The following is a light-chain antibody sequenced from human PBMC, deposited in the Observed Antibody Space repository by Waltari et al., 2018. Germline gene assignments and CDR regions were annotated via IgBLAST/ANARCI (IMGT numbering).Light chain of an antibody. CDR2: AAS. Sequence: EIQMTQSPSSLSASVGDKVTITCRASQGIPNALAWYQQKPGKAPKLLIYAASNLQSGVPSRFSGSGSGTDFTLTISSLQPEDFAVYYCQQRNSYPFTFGPGTKLDIK. V-gene: IGKV1-17*01. CDR3: QQRNSYPFT. J-gene: IGKJ3*01. CDR1: QGIPNA.